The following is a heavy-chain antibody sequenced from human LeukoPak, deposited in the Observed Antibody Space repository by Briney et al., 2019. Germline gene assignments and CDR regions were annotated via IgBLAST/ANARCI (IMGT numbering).Heavy chain of an antibody. CDR3: ARGALPYSGSYYTDWYFDL. V-gene: IGHV4-4*07. CDR2: IYTSGST. D-gene: IGHD1-26*01. Sequence: SETLSLTCTVSGGSISSYYWSWIRQPAGKGLEWIGRIYTSGSTNYNPSLKSRVTMSVDTSKNQFSLKLSSVTAADTAVYYCARGALPYSGSYYTDWYFDLWGRGTLVTVSS. J-gene: IGHJ2*01. CDR1: GGSISSYY.